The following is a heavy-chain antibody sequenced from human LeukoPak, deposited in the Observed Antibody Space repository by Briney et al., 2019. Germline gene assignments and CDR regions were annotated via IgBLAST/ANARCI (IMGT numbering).Heavy chain of an antibody. CDR3: ARVLHKRNYDSSVYYGY. V-gene: IGHV3-66*01. D-gene: IGHD3-22*01. J-gene: IGHJ4*02. Sequence: GGSLRLSCAASGFTFSSYSMNWVRQAPGKGLEWVSVIYSGGRTYYADSVKGRFTISRDNSKNTLYLQMNSLRAEDTAVYYCARVLHKRNYDSSVYYGYWGQGTLVTVSS. CDR2: IYSGGRT. CDR1: GFTFSSYS.